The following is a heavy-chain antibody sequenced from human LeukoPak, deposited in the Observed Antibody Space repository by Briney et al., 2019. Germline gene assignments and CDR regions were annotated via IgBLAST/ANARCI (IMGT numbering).Heavy chain of an antibody. CDR2: INPNSGGT. D-gene: IGHD2-15*01. V-gene: IGHV1-2*02. CDR3: ARDLDCSGGSCYSSVRSDP. CDR1: GYTFTGYY. J-gene: IGHJ5*02. Sequence: ASVKVSCKASGYTFTGYYMHWVRQAPGQGLEWMGWINPNSGGTNYAQKLQGRVTMTRDTSISTAYMELSRLRSDDTAVYYCARDLDCSGGSCYSSVRSDPWGQGTLVTVSS.